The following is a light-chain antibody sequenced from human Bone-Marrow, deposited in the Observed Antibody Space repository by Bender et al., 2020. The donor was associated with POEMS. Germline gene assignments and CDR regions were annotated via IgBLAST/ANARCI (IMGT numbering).Light chain of an antibody. J-gene: IGLJ3*02. V-gene: IGLV1-44*01. Sequence: QSVLTQPPSASGTPGQRVTISCSGGSSNIGAHAVNWYQHLPGPAPKLLIYSSHRRPSEVPDRFSGSRSGTSASLAISGLQSEDEADYYCAVWDDSLNGWVFGGGTTLTVL. CDR3: AVWDDSLNGWV. CDR1: SSNIGAHA. CDR2: SSH.